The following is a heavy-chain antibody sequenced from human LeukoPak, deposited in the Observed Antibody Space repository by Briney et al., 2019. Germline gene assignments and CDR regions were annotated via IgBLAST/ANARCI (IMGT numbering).Heavy chain of an antibody. Sequence: GGSLRLSCAASGFTFSSYGMHWVRQAPGKGLEWVAVIWYDGSNKYYADSVKGRFTISRDNSKNTLYLQMNSLRAEGTAVYYCARDIAVAGNYDYWGQGTLVTVSS. CDR2: IWYDGSNK. D-gene: IGHD6-19*01. CDR3: ARDIAVAGNYDY. V-gene: IGHV3-33*01. CDR1: GFTFSSYG. J-gene: IGHJ4*02.